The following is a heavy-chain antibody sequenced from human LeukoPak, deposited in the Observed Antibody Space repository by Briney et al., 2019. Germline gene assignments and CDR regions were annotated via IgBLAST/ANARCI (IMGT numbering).Heavy chain of an antibody. D-gene: IGHD2-15*01. Sequence: GGSLRLSCAASGFTFSSYWMSWVRQAPGKGLEWVANKKQDGSDKYYVDSVKGRFTISRDNAKSSLYLQMNSLRAEDTAVYYCARSLGYCSAGSCFPFDYWGQGTLVTVSS. J-gene: IGHJ4*02. CDR1: GFTFSSYW. CDR3: ARSLGYCSAGSCFPFDY. CDR2: KKQDGSDK. V-gene: IGHV3-7*05.